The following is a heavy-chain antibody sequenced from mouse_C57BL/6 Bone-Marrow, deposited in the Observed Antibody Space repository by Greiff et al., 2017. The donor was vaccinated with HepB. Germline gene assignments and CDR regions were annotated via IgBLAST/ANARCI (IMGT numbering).Heavy chain of an antibody. D-gene: IGHD1-1*01. J-gene: IGHJ3*01. CDR3: ARTDYYGSSPAWFAY. CDR1: GYTFTSYW. V-gene: IGHV1-55*01. CDR2: IYPGSGST. Sequence: QVHVKQPGAELVKPGASVKMSCKASGYTFTSYWITWVKQRPGQGLEWIGDIYPGSGSTNYNEKFKSKATLTVDTSSSTAYMQLSSLTSEDSAVYYCARTDYYGSSPAWFAYWGQGTLVTVSA.